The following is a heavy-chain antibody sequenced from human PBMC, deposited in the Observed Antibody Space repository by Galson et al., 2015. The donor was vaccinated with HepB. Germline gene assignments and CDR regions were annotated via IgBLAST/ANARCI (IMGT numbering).Heavy chain of an antibody. J-gene: IGHJ6*02. CDR1: GFTFSSYG. Sequence: SLXLSCAASGFTFSSYGMHWVRQAPGKGLEWVAVISYDGSNKYYADSVKGRFTISRDNSKNTLYLQMNSLRAEDTAVYYCAKDIRATAILRFLEWLPKSGMDVWGQGTTVTVSS. CDR2: ISYDGSNK. V-gene: IGHV3-30*18. D-gene: IGHD3-3*01. CDR3: AKDIRATAILRFLEWLPKSGMDV.